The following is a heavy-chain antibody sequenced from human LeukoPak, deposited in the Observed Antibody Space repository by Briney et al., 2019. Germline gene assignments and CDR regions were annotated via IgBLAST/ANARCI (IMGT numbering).Heavy chain of an antibody. Sequence: GESLRLSCAVSGFTFSRYSMNWVRQAPGKGLEWVSSISNIGTSIYYADSVKGRFTISRDNSKNTLYLQMNSLRAEDTAVYYCAKDHARPMVRGVIRYYFDYWGQGTLVTVSS. J-gene: IGHJ4*02. CDR3: AKDHARPMVRGVIRYYFDY. V-gene: IGHV3-21*04. CDR2: ISNIGTSI. D-gene: IGHD3-10*01. CDR1: GFTFSRYS.